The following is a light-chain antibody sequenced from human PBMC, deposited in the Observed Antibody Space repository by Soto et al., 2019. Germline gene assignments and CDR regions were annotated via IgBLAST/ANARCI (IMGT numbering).Light chain of an antibody. CDR2: LGS. V-gene: IGKV2-28*01. CDR1: QSLLHSNGYNY. CDR3: MQALQTGVT. Sequence: DIVMTQSPLSLPVTPGEPASISCRSSQSLLHSNGYNYLDWYLQKPGQSPQLLIYLGSNRASGVPDRFSGSGSGTDLTLKISRVEAEDVGVYYCMQALQTGVTFGGGTKVEIK. J-gene: IGKJ4*01.